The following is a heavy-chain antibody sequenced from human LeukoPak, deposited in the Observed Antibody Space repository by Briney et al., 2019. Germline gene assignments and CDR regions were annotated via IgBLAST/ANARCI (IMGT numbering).Heavy chain of an antibody. CDR2: INHSGST. V-gene: IGHV4-34*01. D-gene: IGHD4-17*01. Sequence: SETLSLTCAVYGGSFSGYYWSWIRQPPGKGLEWTGEINHSGSTNYNPSLKSRVTISVDTSKNQFSLKLSSVTAADTAVYYCASRLRYVGPSDYWGQGTLVTVSS. CDR3: ASRLRYVGPSDY. CDR1: GGSFSGYY. J-gene: IGHJ4*02.